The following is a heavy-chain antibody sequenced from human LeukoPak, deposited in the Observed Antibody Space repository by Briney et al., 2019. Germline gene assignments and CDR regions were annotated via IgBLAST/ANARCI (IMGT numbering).Heavy chain of an antibody. CDR3: ARAGAYCGGDCYRLDY. V-gene: IGHV1-46*01. D-gene: IGHD2-21*01. CDR1: GYTFTSYY. Sequence: ASVKVSCKASGYTFTSYYMHWVRQAPGQGLEWMGIINPSGGSTSYAQKFQGRVTMTRDTSTSTVYMELSSLRSEDTAVFYCARAGAYCGGDCYRLDYWGQGTLVTVSS. CDR2: INPSGGST. J-gene: IGHJ4*02.